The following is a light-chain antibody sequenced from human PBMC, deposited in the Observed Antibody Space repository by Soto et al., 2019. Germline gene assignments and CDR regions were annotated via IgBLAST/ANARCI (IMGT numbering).Light chain of an antibody. Sequence: DIQVTQSPSSLSASVGHRLTITCRASQSISSWLAWCQQKPGKAPKILIYDASSLESGVPSRFSGSGSGTEFTLTISSLQPDDFATYYCQQYNSYPWTFGQGTKVDIK. CDR2: DAS. V-gene: IGKV1-5*01. J-gene: IGKJ1*01. CDR1: QSISSW. CDR3: QQYNSYPWT.